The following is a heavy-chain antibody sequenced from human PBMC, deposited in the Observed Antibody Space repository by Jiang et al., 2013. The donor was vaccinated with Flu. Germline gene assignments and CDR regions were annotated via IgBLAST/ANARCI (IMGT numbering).Heavy chain of an antibody. CDR3: ARAFVRITIFGVVTERFDP. CDR1: GYTFTSYD. Sequence: EVKKPGASVKVSCKASGYTFTSYDINWVRQATGQGLEWMGWMNPNSGNTGYAQKFQGRVTMTRNTSISTAYMELSSLRSEDTAVYYCARAFVRITIFGVVTERFDPWGQGTLVTVSS. D-gene: IGHD3-3*01. J-gene: IGHJ5*02. V-gene: IGHV1-8*01. CDR2: MNPNSGNT.